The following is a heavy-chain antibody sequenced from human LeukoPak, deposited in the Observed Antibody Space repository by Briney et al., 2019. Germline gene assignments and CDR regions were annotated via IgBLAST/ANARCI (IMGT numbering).Heavy chain of an antibody. CDR2: ISGSGSTT. CDR3: ASPTLRSEWLEVHY. V-gene: IGHV3-11*04. J-gene: IGHJ4*02. CDR1: GFTFSDYY. Sequence: PGGSLRLSCGASGFTFSDYYMSWIRQAPGKGLEWVSYISGSGSTTYYADSVKGRFTISRDNSKNTLYLQMNSLRAEDTAVYYCASPTLRSEWLEVHYWGQGTLVTVSS. D-gene: IGHD3-3*01.